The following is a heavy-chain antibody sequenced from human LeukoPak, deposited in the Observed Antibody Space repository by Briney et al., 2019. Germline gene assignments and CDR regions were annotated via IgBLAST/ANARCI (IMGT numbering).Heavy chain of an antibody. J-gene: IGHJ4*02. CDR2: IRYDGSNK. Sequence: GGSLRLSCAASGFTFSCYGMHWVRQAPGKGLEWVAFIRYDGSNKYYADSVKGRFTISRDNSKNTLYLQMNSLRAEDTAVYYCAKGGDNYYGSGSYSDYWGQGTLVTVSS. D-gene: IGHD3-10*01. V-gene: IGHV3-30*02. CDR1: GFTFSCYG. CDR3: AKGGDNYYGSGSYSDY.